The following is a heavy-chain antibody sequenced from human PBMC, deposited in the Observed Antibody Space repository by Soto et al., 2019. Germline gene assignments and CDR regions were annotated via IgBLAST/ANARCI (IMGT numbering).Heavy chain of an antibody. V-gene: IGHV1-69*01. D-gene: IGHD2-15*01. Sequence: QVQLVQSGAEVKKPGSSVKVSCKASGGTFSSYAISWVRQAPGQGLEWMGGIIPIFGTANYAQKFQGRVTISAEESGSTAYMGLSSLRSEDTAVYYCAIDGSVVVVAAPWVSYSMDVWGQGTTVTVCS. CDR2: IIPIFGTA. J-gene: IGHJ6*02. CDR1: GGTFSSYA. CDR3: AIDGSVVVVAAPWVSYSMDV.